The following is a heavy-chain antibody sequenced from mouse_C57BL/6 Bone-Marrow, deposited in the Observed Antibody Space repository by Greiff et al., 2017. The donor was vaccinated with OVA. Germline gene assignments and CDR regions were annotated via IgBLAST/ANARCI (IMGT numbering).Heavy chain of an antibody. CDR3: AGLRHFDY. CDR1: GYTFTDYN. J-gene: IGHJ2*01. Sequence: EVKVVESGPELVKPGASVKMSCKASGYTFTDYNMHWVKQSHGKSLEWIGYINPNNGGTSYNQKFKGKATLTVNKSSSTAYMELRSLTSEDSAVYYCAGLRHFDYWGQGTTLTVSS. D-gene: IGHD1-1*01. V-gene: IGHV1-22*01. CDR2: INPNNGGT.